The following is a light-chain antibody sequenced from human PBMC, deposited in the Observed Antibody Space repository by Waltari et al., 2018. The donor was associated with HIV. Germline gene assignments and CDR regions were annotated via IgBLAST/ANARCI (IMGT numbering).Light chain of an antibody. CDR3: LQHHSYPLT. Sequence: LSASIGERVTITCRASQAVSDDLGWYQQTPGEAPRRLIYSASSVENGVPSRFSGSRAGEDFTLTITNLQPEDCATYYCLQHHSYPLTFGGGTKVEI. CDR1: QAVSDD. CDR2: SAS. J-gene: IGKJ4*01. V-gene: IGKV1-17*02.